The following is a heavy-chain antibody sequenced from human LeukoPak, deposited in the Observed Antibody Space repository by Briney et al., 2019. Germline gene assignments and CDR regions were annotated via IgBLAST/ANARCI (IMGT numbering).Heavy chain of an antibody. V-gene: IGHV3-21*01. CDR1: GFTFSSYS. Sequence: GGSLRLSCAASGFTFSSYSMNWVRQAPGKGLEWVSSISSSSSYICYADSVKGRFTISRDNAKNSLYLQMSSLRAEDTAVYYCARGLVVATFDYWGQGTLVTVSS. D-gene: IGHD5-12*01. CDR3: ARGLVVATFDY. J-gene: IGHJ4*02. CDR2: ISSSSSYI.